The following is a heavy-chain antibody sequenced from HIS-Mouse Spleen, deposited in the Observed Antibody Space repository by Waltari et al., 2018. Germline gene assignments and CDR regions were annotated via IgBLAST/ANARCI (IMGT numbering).Heavy chain of an antibody. V-gene: IGHV3-7*01. CDR3: AREGDSGSYFDY. CDR1: GFTFSSYW. D-gene: IGHD1-26*01. Sequence: EVQLVESGGGLVQPGGSLRLSCAASGFTFSSYWMSWVRQAPGKGRGWVASIKQDGSEKYYVDSVKGRFTISRDNAKNSLYLQMNSLRAEDTAVYYCAREGDSGSYFDYWGQGTLVTVSS. CDR2: IKQDGSEK. J-gene: IGHJ4*02.